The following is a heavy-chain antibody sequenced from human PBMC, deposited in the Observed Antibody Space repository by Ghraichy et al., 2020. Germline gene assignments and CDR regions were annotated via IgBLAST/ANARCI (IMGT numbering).Heavy chain of an antibody. V-gene: IGHV3-23*01. Sequence: GGSLILSCAASGFSFANYGMSWVRQAPGKGLEWVSAITDSDGTTYYADSVKGRFTISRDNSKNTLFLQLDSLRAEDTALYHCARGTPGYCTGGSCYSGYWYFDLWGRGTLVTVSS. D-gene: IGHD2-15*01. CDR1: GFSFANYG. CDR3: ARGTPGYCTGGSCYSGYWYFDL. CDR2: ITDSDGTT. J-gene: IGHJ2*01.